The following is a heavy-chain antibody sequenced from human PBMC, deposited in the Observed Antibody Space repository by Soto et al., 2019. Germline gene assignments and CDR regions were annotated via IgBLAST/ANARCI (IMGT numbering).Heavy chain of an antibody. Sequence: GASVKVSCKASGYTFTRYGISWVRQAPGQGLEWMGWISGYKGDTNYAQKFQDRVSMTIDASTGTAYMELRSLTSDDTAIYYCAKNGQPPYYYYGLDVWGQGTKVTVSS. CDR2: ISGYKGDT. J-gene: IGHJ6*02. V-gene: IGHV1-18*01. D-gene: IGHD2-8*01. CDR1: GYTFTRYG. CDR3: AKNGQPPYYYYGLDV.